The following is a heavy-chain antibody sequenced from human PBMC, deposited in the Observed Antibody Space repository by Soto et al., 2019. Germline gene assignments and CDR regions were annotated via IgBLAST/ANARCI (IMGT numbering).Heavy chain of an antibody. J-gene: IGHJ3*02. D-gene: IGHD2-15*01. V-gene: IGHV4-34*01. Sequence: QVQLQQWGAGLLKPSETLSLTYAVYGGSFSGYYWSWIRQPPGKGLEWIGEINHSGSTNYNPSLKSRVTISVDTSKNQFSLKLSSVTAADTAVYYCARGRNKRRVAAGAFDIWGQGTMVTVSS. CDR2: INHSGST. CDR3: ARGRNKRRVAAGAFDI. CDR1: GGSFSGYY.